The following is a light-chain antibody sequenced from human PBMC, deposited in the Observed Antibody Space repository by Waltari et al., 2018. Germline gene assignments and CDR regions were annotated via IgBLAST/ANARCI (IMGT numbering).Light chain of an antibody. CDR1: QSLLASNGDTY. J-gene: IGKJ5*01. Sequence: DVVMTQSPLSLPVTPGEPASISCRSSQSLLASNGDTYLNWYLQKPGQFPQVLMYMGSYRASGVPDRFSGSGSGTDFTLKVSRVEAEDVGVYYCMQAAHAPITFGQGTRLELK. CDR3: MQAAHAPIT. CDR2: MGS. V-gene: IGKV2-28*01.